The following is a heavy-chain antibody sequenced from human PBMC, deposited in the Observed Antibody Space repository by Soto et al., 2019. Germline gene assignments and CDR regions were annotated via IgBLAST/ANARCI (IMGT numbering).Heavy chain of an antibody. Sequence: SVKVSCKASGGTFSSYAISWVRQAPGQGLEWMGGIIPIFGTANYAQKFQGRVTITADASTSTAYMELSSLRSEDTAVYYCARDRLLYPYGMDVWGQGTTVTVSS. D-gene: IGHD3-16*01. CDR2: IIPIFGTA. V-gene: IGHV1-69*13. CDR1: GGTFSSYA. J-gene: IGHJ6*02. CDR3: ARDRLLYPYGMDV.